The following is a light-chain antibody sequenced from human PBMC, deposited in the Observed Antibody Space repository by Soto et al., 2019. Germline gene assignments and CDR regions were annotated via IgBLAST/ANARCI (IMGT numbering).Light chain of an antibody. V-gene: IGLV1-47*02. CDR3: AAWDDSLSVLV. CDR1: SSNIGSNY. Sequence: QSVLTQPPSASGTPGQRVTISCSGSSSNIGSNYVYWYQQLPGTAPKLLIYSNNQRPSGVPDRFSGSKYGTSASLAISGLRSEDEAEYYCAAWDDSLSVLVFGGGTKVTVL. J-gene: IGLJ3*02. CDR2: SNN.